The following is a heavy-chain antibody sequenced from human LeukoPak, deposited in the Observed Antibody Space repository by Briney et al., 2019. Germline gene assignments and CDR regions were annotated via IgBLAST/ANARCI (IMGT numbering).Heavy chain of an antibody. CDR3: VYGDYPLTY. CDR2: IYTNGDT. D-gene: IGHD4-17*01. CDR1: GLTVTNNY. V-gene: IGHV3-66*01. J-gene: IGHJ4*02. Sequence: GGSLRLSCAASGLTVTNNYWNWVRQPPEKGPEWISLIYTNGDTQYANSVKGRFTFSRDNSKNTLYLQMNSLRAEDTAIYYCVYGDYPLTYWGQGTLVSVSS.